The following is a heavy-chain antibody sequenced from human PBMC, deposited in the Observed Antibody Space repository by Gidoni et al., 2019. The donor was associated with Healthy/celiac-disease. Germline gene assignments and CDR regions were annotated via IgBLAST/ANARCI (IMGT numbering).Heavy chain of an antibody. V-gene: IGHV4-39*07. CDR1: GGSISSSCYY. CDR2: IYYSGST. Sequence: QLQLQESGPGLVKPSETPSLTCTVSGGSISSSCYYWGWIRQPPGKGLEWIGSIYYSGSTYYNPSLKSRVTISVDTSKNQFSLKLSSVTAADTAVYYCASRFGEVTGVFDYWGQGTLVTVSS. J-gene: IGHJ4*02. D-gene: IGHD3-10*01. CDR3: ASRFGEVTGVFDY.